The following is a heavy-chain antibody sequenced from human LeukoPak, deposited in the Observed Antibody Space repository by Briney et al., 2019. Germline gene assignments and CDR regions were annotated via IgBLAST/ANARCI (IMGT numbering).Heavy chain of an antibody. CDR2: TTGLGDNT. CDR1: GFVFSDSA. V-gene: IGHV3-23*01. J-gene: IGHJ4*02. D-gene: IGHD3-16*01. CDR3: SSEVTDYGGAAVD. Sequence: GGSLRLSCAASGFVFSDSAMAWVRQAPGKGLEWVSPTTGLGDNTHYADSVKGRFTFSRDNSKNTLYLQMNNLGDDDTAVYYCSSEVTDYGGAAVDWGQGTLVAVSS.